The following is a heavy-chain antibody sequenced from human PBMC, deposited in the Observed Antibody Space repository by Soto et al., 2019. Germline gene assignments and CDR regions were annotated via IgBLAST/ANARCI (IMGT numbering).Heavy chain of an antibody. CDR2: IIPMLNKV. J-gene: IGHJ4*02. Sequence: QVQLVQSGAEVKKPGSAVKVSCRTSGGTFDRHAISWVRQAPGQGLEWMGGIIPMLNKVNYEEKLRGRVTITADESTTTVHMELSSLTSEDTAVYYCARDKGGSRGYSGYDAFDHWGQGTLVTVSS. CDR1: GGTFDRHA. CDR3: ARDKGGSRGYSGYDAFDH. V-gene: IGHV1-69*01. D-gene: IGHD5-12*01.